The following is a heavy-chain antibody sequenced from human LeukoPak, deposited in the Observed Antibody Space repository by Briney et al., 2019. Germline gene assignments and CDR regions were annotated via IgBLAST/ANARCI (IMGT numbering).Heavy chain of an antibody. Sequence: GGPLKISFQGSGYRFTSYCIHWGRPVPGKGPGWKGRIDPSDSYTNLSPAFQGHVTISADKSISTAYLQWSSLKASDTAMYYCASLIAAAGNWFDPWGQGTLVTVSS. CDR2: IDPSDSYT. CDR3: ASLIAAAGNWFDP. CDR1: GYRFTSYC. V-gene: IGHV5-10-1*01. D-gene: IGHD6-13*01. J-gene: IGHJ5*02.